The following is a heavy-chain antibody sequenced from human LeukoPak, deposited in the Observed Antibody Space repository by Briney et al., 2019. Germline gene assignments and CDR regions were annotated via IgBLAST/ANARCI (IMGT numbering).Heavy chain of an antibody. Sequence: GASVKVSCKASGGTFTRYAINWVRQAPGQGLEWMGRIIPILDVANYAPKFQGRVTITADKSTSTAYMELNSLTSEDTAVYYCAKQIPPELHRDLVWGQAGGMDVWGRGTTVIVSS. D-gene: IGHD3-16*01. CDR3: AKQIPPELHRDLVWGQAGGMDV. CDR2: IIPILDVA. V-gene: IGHV1-69*04. CDR1: GGTFTRYA. J-gene: IGHJ6*02.